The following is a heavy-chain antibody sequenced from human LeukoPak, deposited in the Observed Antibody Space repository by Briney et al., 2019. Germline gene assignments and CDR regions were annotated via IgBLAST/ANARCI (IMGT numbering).Heavy chain of an antibody. J-gene: IGHJ4*02. D-gene: IGHD4-17*01. V-gene: IGHV3-48*01. Sequence: GGSLRLSCAASGFTFSSYSMNWVRQAPGKGLEWVSYISSSSSTIYYADSVKGRFTISRDNSKNTLYLQMNSLRAEDTAVYYCAKIGTVTTIDYWGQGTLVTVSS. CDR1: GFTFSSYS. CDR2: ISSSSSTI. CDR3: AKIGTVTTIDY.